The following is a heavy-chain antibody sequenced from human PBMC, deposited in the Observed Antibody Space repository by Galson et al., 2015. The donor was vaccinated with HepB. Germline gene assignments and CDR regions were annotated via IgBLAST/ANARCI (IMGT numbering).Heavy chain of an antibody. CDR2: ISTGSSYI. V-gene: IGHV3-21*01. J-gene: IGHJ4*02. D-gene: IGHD2-2*01. CDR3: APQYQF. Sequence: SLRLSCAASGFTFSTYSMNWVRQAPGRGLEWVSSISTGSSYIYYADSVKGRFTISRDNAKNSLYLQMNSLRAEDTAVYYGAPQYQFWGQGILVTVSS. CDR1: GFTFSTYS.